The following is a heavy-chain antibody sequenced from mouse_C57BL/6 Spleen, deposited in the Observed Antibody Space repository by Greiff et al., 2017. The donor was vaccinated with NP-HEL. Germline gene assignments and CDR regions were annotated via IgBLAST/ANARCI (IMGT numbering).Heavy chain of an antibody. CDR1: GFSFNTYA. V-gene: IGHV10-1*01. Sequence: DVKLVESGGGLVQPKGSLKLSCAASGFSFNTYAMNWVRQAPGKGLEWVARIRSKSNNYATYYADSVKDRFTISRDDSESMLYLQMNNLKTEDTAMYYCVRQTAQATDAMDYWGQGTSVTVSS. D-gene: IGHD3-2*02. J-gene: IGHJ4*01. CDR3: VRQTAQATDAMDY. CDR2: IRSKSNNYAT.